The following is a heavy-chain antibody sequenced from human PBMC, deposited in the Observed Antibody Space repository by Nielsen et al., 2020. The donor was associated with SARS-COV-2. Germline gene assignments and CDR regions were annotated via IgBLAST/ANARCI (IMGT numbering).Heavy chain of an antibody. D-gene: IGHD3-9*01. Sequence: GESLKISCAASGFTFSSYWMSWVRQAPGKGLEWVANIKQDGSEKYYVDSVKGRFTISRDNAKNSLYLQMNSLRAEDTAVYYCARDGDFDWSYYYYGMDVWGQGTTVTVSS. CDR3: ARDGDFDWSYYYYGMDV. J-gene: IGHJ6*02. CDR2: IKQDGSEK. CDR1: GFTFSSYW. V-gene: IGHV3-7*01.